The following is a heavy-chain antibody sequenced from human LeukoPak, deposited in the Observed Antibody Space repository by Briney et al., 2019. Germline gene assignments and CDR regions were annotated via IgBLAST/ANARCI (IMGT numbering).Heavy chain of an antibody. CDR3: ASTSDSYDFWSGFLH. J-gene: IGHJ1*01. CDR1: GGSISGYY. CDR2: IYYSGST. D-gene: IGHD3-3*01. Sequence: PSETLSLTCTVSGGSISGYYWSWIRQPPGKGLEWIGYIYYSGSTNYNPSLKSRVTISVDTSKNQFSLKLSSVAAADTAVYYCASTSDSYDFWSGFLHWGQGTLVTVSS. V-gene: IGHV4-59*01.